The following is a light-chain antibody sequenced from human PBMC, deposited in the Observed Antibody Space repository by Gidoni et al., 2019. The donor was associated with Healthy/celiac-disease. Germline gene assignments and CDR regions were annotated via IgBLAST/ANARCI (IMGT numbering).Light chain of an antibody. CDR1: QSISSY. CDR2: AAS. Sequence: DIQMTQSPSSLSASVGDRVTITCGASQSISSYLNWYQQKPGKAPKPLIYAASSLQSGVPSRFSGSGSGTDFTLTISSLQPEDFATYYCQQSYSTPGTFGQGTKVEIK. CDR3: QQSYSTPGT. V-gene: IGKV1-39*01. J-gene: IGKJ1*01.